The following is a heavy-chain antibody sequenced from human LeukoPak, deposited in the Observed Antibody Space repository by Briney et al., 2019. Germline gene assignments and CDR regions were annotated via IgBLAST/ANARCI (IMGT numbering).Heavy chain of an antibody. CDR3: ARYLRKLYGRGGDYYFYMDA. CDR1: GYSISSGYY. D-gene: IGHD4-17*01. V-gene: IGHV3-20*01. Sequence: QAPETLSLTCTVSGYSISSGYYWGWIRQPPGKGLDWVSGINWNGSGAGYADSVKGRFTISRDNAKNSLYLQMNSLKAEDTALFDFARYLRKLYGRGGDYYFYMDAWGKGTTVTVSS. J-gene: IGHJ6*03. CDR2: INWNGSGA.